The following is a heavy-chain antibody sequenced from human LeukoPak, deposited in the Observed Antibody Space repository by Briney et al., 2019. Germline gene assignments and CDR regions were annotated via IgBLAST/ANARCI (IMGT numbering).Heavy chain of an antibody. V-gene: IGHV3-33*01. Sequence: RTGGSLRLSCAASGFTFSSYGMHWVRQAPGKGLEWVAVIWYDGSNKYYADSVKGRFTISRDNSKNTLYLRMNSLRAEDTAVYYCARVLGYYGSGSYYSPLDYWGQGTLVTVSS. J-gene: IGHJ4*02. CDR1: GFTFSSYG. D-gene: IGHD3-10*01. CDR3: ARVLGYYGSGSYYSPLDY. CDR2: IWYDGSNK.